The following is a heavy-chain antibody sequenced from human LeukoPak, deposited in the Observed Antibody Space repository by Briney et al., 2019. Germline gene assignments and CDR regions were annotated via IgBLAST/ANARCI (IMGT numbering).Heavy chain of an antibody. CDR3: ARVVTTRGFHFDY. D-gene: IGHD5-12*01. CDR2: IYYSGST. V-gene: IGHV4-39*01. CDR1: GGSISSGSYY. J-gene: IGHJ4*02. Sequence: PSETLSLTCTVSGGSISSGSYYWAWIRQPPGTGLEWIGSIYYSGSTYYNPSLKSRVTISADASKNQFSLKLSSVTAADTAIYYCARVVTTRGFHFDYWGQGTLVTVSS.